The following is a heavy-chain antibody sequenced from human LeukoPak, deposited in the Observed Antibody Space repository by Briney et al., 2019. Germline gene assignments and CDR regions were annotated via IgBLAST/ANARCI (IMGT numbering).Heavy chain of an antibody. Sequence: SETLSLTCTVSGGSISSGDYYWSWIRQPPGKGLEWIGYIYYSGSTYYNPSLKSRVTISVDTSKNQFSLKLSSVPAADTAVYYCPRRPLTVVYDAFDIWGHGTMVTVSS. CDR1: GGSISSGDYY. CDR3: PRRPLTVVYDAFDI. CDR2: IYYSGST. V-gene: IGHV4-30-4*08. D-gene: IGHD2-8*02. J-gene: IGHJ3*02.